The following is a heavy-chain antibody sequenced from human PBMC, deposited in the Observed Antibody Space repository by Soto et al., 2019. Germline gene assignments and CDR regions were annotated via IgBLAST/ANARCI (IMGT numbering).Heavy chain of an antibody. CDR1: GFTFSTYA. CDR2: ISDSGGST. Sequence: GESLKISCAASGFTFSTYAMSWVRQAPGKGLEWVSTISDSGGSTYYAASVKGRFTISRDNSKNTLYLLMNSLSAEDTALYYCAKFHGSGTYYNFPDYWGQGTLVTVSS. CDR3: AKFHGSGTYYNFPDY. D-gene: IGHD3-10*01. V-gene: IGHV3-23*01. J-gene: IGHJ4*02.